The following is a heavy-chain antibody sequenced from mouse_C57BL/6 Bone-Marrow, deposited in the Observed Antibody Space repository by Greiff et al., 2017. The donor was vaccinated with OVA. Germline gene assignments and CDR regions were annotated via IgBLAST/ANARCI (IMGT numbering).Heavy chain of an antibody. CDR3: ARATYYYGSSPYAMDY. Sequence: QVQLQQPGAELVKPGASVKLSCKASCYHFPSYWEHRVKQRPGRGLDWIGRIDPNRGGTKYNEKFQRKATMTVDKPSSTAYMQLSSLTSEDSAVYYCARATYYYGSSPYAMDYWGQGTSVTVSS. CDR2: IDPNRGGT. CDR1: CYHFPSYW. J-gene: IGHJ4*01. V-gene: IGHV1-72*01. D-gene: IGHD1-1*01.